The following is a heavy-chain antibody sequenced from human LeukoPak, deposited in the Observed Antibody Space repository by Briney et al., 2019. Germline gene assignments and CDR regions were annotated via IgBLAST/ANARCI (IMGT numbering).Heavy chain of an antibody. CDR2: ISWNSGSI. D-gene: IGHD3-22*01. CDR3: AKGDDYDSGGPVDY. V-gene: IGHV3-9*03. CDR1: GFTFDDYA. Sequence: GGSLRLSCAASGFTFDDYAMHWVRQAPGKGLEWVSGISWNSGSIGYADSVKGRFTISRDNAKNSLYLQMNSLRAEDMALYYCAKGDDYDSGGPVDYWGQGTLVTVSS. J-gene: IGHJ4*02.